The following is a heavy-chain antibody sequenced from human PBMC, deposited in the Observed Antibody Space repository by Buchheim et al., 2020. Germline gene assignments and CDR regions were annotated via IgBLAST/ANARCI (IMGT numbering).Heavy chain of an antibody. V-gene: IGHV3-33*01. Sequence: QVQLVESGGGVVQPGRSLRLSCAASGFTFSSYAMHWVRQAPGKGLEWVAVIWYDGSNKYYADSVKGRFNISRDNSKNTLYLQMNSLRAEDTAVYYCARDAAFGYCSSTSCYGHYYYYGMDVWGQGTT. CDR3: ARDAAFGYCSSTSCYGHYYYYGMDV. CDR2: IWYDGSNK. CDR1: GFTFSSYA. J-gene: IGHJ6*02. D-gene: IGHD2-2*03.